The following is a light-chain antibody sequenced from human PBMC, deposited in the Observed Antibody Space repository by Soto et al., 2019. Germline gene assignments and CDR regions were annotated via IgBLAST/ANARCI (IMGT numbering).Light chain of an antibody. J-gene: IGLJ2*01. CDR3: SSYTRNSTQV. CDR2: EVS. CDR1: SSDVGGYNY. V-gene: IGLV2-14*01. Sequence: QSALTQPASVSGSPGQSITISCTGTSSDVGGYNYVSWYQQHPGKAPKLMIYEVSNRPSGVSNRFSGSKSGNTASLTISGLQAEDEADYYCSSYTRNSTQVFGGATNHPVL.